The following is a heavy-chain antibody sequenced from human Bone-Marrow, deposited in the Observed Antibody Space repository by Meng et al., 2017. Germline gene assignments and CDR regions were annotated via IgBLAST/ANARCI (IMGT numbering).Heavy chain of an antibody. J-gene: IGHJ6*02. D-gene: IGHD2-8*01. Sequence: ASVKVSCKASGYTFTSYYMHWVRQAPGQGLEWMGIINPSGGSTSYAQKFQGRVTMTRDTSTSTVYMELSSLRSEDTAVYYCARGPIEVYASSPPPTDYYYGMDVWGQGTTVTVSS. CDR1: GYTFTSYY. CDR2: INPSGGST. CDR3: ARGPIEVYASSPPPTDYYYGMDV. V-gene: IGHV1-46*01.